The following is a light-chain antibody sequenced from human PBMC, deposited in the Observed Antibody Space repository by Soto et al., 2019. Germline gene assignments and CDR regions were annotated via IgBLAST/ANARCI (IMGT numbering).Light chain of an antibody. CDR2: AAS. J-gene: IGKJ2*01. V-gene: IGKV1-39*01. Sequence: DLQMTQSPSSLSVSVGDRGTITCRASQSISSYLNSYQQKPGKAPKLLIYAASSLQSGVPSRFSGSGSGTDVTLTISSLQPEDFATYYGQQSYSTQYTFGQGTKLEIK. CDR3: QQSYSTQYT. CDR1: QSISSY.